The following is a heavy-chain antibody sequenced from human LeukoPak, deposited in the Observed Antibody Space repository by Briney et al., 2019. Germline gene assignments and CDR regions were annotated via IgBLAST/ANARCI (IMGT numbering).Heavy chain of an antibody. Sequence: GGSLRLSCAASGFTFSDYYMSWIRQAPGKGLEWVSYMSTSDSPIYYTDSVKGRFTISRDNAKNSLYLQMNSLRASDTAVYYCARELNGAFDPWGQGTLVTVSS. J-gene: IGHJ5*02. V-gene: IGHV3-11*04. CDR2: MSTSDSPI. D-gene: IGHD1-1*01. CDR1: GFTFSDYY. CDR3: ARELNGAFDP.